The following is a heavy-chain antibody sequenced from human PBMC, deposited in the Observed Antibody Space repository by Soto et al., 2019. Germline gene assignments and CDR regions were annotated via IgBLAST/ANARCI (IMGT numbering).Heavy chain of an antibody. V-gene: IGHV6-1*01. CDR3: AGTTSHQWYYMDV. J-gene: IGHJ6*03. Sequence: PSETLSLTCAISGDSVSSNSAAWNWIRLSPSRSQKRLTRTYYRSRWYNDYAVSVRSRITVNPDTSKNQFSPQLTSVTPEDMAVYYCAGTTSHQWYYMDVWGKGTTVTVS. D-gene: IGHD1-7*01. CDR2: TYYRSRWYN. CDR1: GDSVSSNSAA.